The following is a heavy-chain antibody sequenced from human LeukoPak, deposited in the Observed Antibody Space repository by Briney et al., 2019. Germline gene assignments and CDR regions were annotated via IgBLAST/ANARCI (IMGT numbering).Heavy chain of an antibody. J-gene: IGHJ4*02. Sequence: GESLKISCKGSGYSFTNYWIGWVRQMPGKGLEWMGIMYPGDSDTRYSPSFQGQITISADKSISTTYLQWSSLKASDTAIYYCAASIYGSGSYVAFDSWGQGTLVSVSS. CDR2: MYPGDSDT. CDR1: GYSFTNYW. CDR3: AASIYGSGSYVAFDS. D-gene: IGHD3-10*01. V-gene: IGHV5-51*01.